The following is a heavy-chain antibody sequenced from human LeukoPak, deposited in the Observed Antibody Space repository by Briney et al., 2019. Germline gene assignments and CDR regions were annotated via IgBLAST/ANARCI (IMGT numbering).Heavy chain of an antibody. CDR1: GGSISSYY. V-gene: IGHV4-59*08. J-gene: IGHJ6*02. D-gene: IGHD2-2*01. CDR2: IYYSGST. Sequence: SETLSLTCTVSGGSISSYYWSWIWQPPGKGLEWIGYIYYSGSTNYNPSLKSRVTISVDTSKNQFSLKLSSVTAADTAVYYCARHPIVVVPAAMGGYYYYGMDVWGQGTTVTVSS. CDR3: ARHPIVVVPAAMGGYYYYGMDV.